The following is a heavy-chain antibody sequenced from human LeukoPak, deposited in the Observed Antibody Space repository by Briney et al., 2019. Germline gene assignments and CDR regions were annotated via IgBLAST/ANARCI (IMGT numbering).Heavy chain of an antibody. J-gene: IGHJ4*02. CDR2: IIPIFGTA. D-gene: IGHD3-9*01. CDR1: GGTFSSYA. Sequence: SVKVSCKASGGTFSSYAISWVRQAPGEGLEWMGGIIPIFGTANYAQKFQGRVTITADESTSTAYMELSSLRSEDTAVYYCAMARGLRYFDWLGIDYWGQGTLVTVSS. CDR3: AMARGLRYFDWLGIDY. V-gene: IGHV1-69*13.